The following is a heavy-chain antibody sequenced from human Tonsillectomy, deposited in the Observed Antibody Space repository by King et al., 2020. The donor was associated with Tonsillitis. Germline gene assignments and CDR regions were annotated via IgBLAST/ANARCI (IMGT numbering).Heavy chain of an antibody. Sequence: VQLVESGGGLAQPGGSLRLSCTASGFTLTTFAMSWVRQVPGKGLEWVSAISDNGDRTYSADSVEGRFAISRDNSKNTVYLQMNSLRAEDTAIYYCAKEYTRGYYDALDMWGQGTMVTVSS. CDR3: AKEYTRGYYDALDM. CDR1: GFTLTTFA. D-gene: IGHD6-25*01. CDR2: ISDNGDRT. J-gene: IGHJ3*02. V-gene: IGHV3-23*04.